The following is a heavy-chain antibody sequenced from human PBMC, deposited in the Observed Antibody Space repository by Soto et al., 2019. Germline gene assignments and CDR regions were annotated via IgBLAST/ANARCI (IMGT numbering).Heavy chain of an antibody. J-gene: IGHJ4*02. CDR3: STGSPFSGSVLDY. Sequence: PGGSLRLSCAASGFSFRTTWMACVRQAPGKGLEWVGRIKSKSAGETTDYADPVKGRFTISRDDSKDTLYLHMDSLETGDTAVYYCSTGSPFSGSVLDYWGQGTLVTSPQ. V-gene: IGHV3-15*05. CDR1: GFSFRTTW. D-gene: IGHD1-26*01. CDR2: IKSKSAGETT.